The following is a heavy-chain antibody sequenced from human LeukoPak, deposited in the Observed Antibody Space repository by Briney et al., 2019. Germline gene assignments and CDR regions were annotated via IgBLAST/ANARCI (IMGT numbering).Heavy chain of an antibody. CDR1: GGSFSGYY. V-gene: IGHV4-34*01. J-gene: IGHJ3*02. CDR3: ARGHNYVWGSYRYVGGFDI. Sequence: SETLSLTCAVYGGSFSGYYWSWIRQSPGKGLEWIGEINHSGSTNYNPSLKSRVTISVDTSKNQFSLKLSSVTAADTAVYYCARGHNYVWGSYRYVGGFDIWGQGTMVTVSS. CDR2: INHSGST. D-gene: IGHD3-16*02.